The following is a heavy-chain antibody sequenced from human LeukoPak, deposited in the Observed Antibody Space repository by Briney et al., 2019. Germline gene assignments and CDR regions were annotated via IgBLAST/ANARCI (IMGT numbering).Heavy chain of an antibody. D-gene: IGHD2-2*01. CDR1: GFTFSNYA. J-gene: IGHJ5*02. Sequence: GGSLRLSCAASGFTFSNYAMSWVRQAPGKGLEWVSAITGSGASTYYADSVKGRFTISRDNSKNTLYLQMNSLRAEDTAVYYCASPRPIVVVPAAASKDWFDPWGQGTLVTVSS. CDR2: ITGSGAST. V-gene: IGHV3-23*01. CDR3: ASPRPIVVVPAAASKDWFDP.